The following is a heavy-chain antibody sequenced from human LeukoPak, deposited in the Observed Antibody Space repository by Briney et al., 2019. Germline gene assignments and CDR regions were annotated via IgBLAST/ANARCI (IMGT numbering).Heavy chain of an antibody. CDR2: ISSSSSSI. J-gene: IGHJ4*02. V-gene: IGHV3-21*01. CDR3: ARTATDTGEFDY. D-gene: IGHD6-13*01. Sequence: GGSLRLSCAASGFTFSSYSMNWVRQAPGKGLECVSSISSSSSSIYYANSVKGRFTISRDDAKNSLYLQMNSLRAEDTAVYYCARTATDTGEFDYWGQGTLVTVSS. CDR1: GFTFSSYS.